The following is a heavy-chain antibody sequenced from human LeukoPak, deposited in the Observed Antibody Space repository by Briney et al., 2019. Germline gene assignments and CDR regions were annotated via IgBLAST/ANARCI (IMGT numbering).Heavy chain of an antibody. J-gene: IGHJ6*02. D-gene: IGHD3-22*01. Sequence: SQTLSLTCTVSGGSISSGGYYWSWIRQHPEKGLEWIGYIYYSGSTYYNPSLKSRVTISVDTSKNQFSLKLSSVTAADTAVYYCARGSDSSGYYYYYGMDVWGQGTTVTVSS. V-gene: IGHV4-31*03. CDR3: ARGSDSSGYYYYYGMDV. CDR1: GGSISSGGYY. CDR2: IYYSGST.